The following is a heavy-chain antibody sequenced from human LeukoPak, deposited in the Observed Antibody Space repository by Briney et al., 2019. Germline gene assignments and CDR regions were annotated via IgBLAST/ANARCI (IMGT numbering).Heavy chain of an antibody. V-gene: IGHV1-2*06. Sequence: ASVKVSCKASGYTFTGYHMHWVRQAPGQGLEWMGRINPNSGGTNYAQKFQGRVTMTRDTSISTAYMELSRLRSDDTAVYYCARDPGGTWGFDYWGQGALVTVSS. D-gene: IGHD7-27*01. CDR3: ARDPGGTWGFDY. J-gene: IGHJ4*02. CDR1: GYTFTGYH. CDR2: INPNSGGT.